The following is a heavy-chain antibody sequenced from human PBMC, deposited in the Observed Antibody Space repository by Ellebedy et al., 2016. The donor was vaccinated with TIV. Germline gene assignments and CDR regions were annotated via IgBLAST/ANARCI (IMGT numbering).Heavy chain of an antibody. CDR1: GFTVSSYW. CDR2: IGSRSEYT. D-gene: IGHD3-9*01. Sequence: PGGSLRLSCTDSGFTVSSYWMQRVRQAPGKGLEWLSAIGSRSEYTIYADSVKGRFTISRDNFKNTLWLQMYSLRAEDTAVYYCAKELVSRDSLSFDYWGLGTLVTVTS. CDR3: AKELVSRDSLSFDY. V-gene: IGHV3-23*01. J-gene: IGHJ4*02.